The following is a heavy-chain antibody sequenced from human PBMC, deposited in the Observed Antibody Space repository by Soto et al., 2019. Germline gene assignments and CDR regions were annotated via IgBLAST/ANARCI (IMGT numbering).Heavy chain of an antibody. D-gene: IGHD2-15*01. Sequence: GGSLRLSCEASGFTFSGFDMHWVRQPTGKGLEWVSTIGTAGDTYYAVSVKGRFTISRDNAKNSLSLQMNSLRAGDTAVYFCARGQQVGAHFFDSWGQGTQVTVSS. CDR1: GFTFSGFD. CDR3: ARGQQVGAHFFDS. V-gene: IGHV3-13*01. J-gene: IGHJ4*02. CDR2: IGTAGDT.